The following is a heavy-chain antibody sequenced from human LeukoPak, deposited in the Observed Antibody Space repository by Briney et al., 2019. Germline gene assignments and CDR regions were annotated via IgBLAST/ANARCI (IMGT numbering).Heavy chain of an antibody. CDR1: GFTFSRYW. J-gene: IGHJ4*02. Sequence: GGSLRLSCAASGFTFSRYWMSWVRQAPGKGLEWVANIKQDGSEKYYVDSVKGRFTISRDNAKNSLYLQMNSLRAEDTAVYYCARGPEGAPWVDYWGQGTLVTVSS. CDR2: IKQDGSEK. V-gene: IGHV3-7*03. CDR3: ARGPEGAPWVDY. D-gene: IGHD3-16*01.